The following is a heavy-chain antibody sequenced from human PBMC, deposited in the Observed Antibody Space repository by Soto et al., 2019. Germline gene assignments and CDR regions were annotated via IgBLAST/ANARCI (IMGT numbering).Heavy chain of an antibody. CDR2: INHSGRT. CDR3: ARVDRQLWFYLKKNDRAFDI. J-gene: IGHJ3*02. V-gene: IGHV4-34*01. D-gene: IGHD5-18*01. CDR1: GGSFSGYY. Sequence: SETLSLTCAVYGGSFSGYYWSWSRQPPGKGLEWMGEINHSGRTNYNPSRKSRVTISVDTSKNQFSLKLSSVTAADTAVYYCARVDRQLWFYLKKNDRAFDIWGQGTMVTVSS.